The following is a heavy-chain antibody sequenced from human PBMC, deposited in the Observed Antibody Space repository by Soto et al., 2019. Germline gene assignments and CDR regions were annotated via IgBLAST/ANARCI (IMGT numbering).Heavy chain of an antibody. Sequence: ASVKVSCKASGYTFTSYDINWVRQATGQGLERKGWMNLNSGNTGYAQKFQGRVTMTRNISISTAYMELSSLRFEDTAVYYFAIRQRRYCTNGVCYTNNWFDPWGQGTLVTVSS. CDR3: AIRQRRYCTNGVCYTNNWFDP. D-gene: IGHD2-8*01. CDR1: GYTFTSYD. J-gene: IGHJ5*02. V-gene: IGHV1-8*01. CDR2: MNLNSGNT.